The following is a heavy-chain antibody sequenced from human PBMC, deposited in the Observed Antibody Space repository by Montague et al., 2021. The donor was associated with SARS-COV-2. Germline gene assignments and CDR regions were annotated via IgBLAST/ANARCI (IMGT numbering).Heavy chain of an antibody. J-gene: IGHJ3*01. CDR1: GGFISSYY. CDR3: ARGSGWMGNAFDL. D-gene: IGHD6-19*01. CDR2: IYYGGST. Sequence: SETLSLTCTVSGGFISSYYWSWIRQPPVKGPEWIGYIYYGGSTNYKPSLKSRVTISVDTSNNQSSLKLSSVTAAVAAVYYCARGSGWMGNAFDLWGQGTMVTVAS. V-gene: IGHV4-59*01.